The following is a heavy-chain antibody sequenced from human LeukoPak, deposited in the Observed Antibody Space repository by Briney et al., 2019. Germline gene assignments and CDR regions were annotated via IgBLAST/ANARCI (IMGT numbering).Heavy chain of an antibody. Sequence: GGSLRLSCAASGFTFSSQWMSWVRQAPGKGLEWVAIIKPDGSEKAYVDSVKGRFTISRDNAKNSLYLQMNSLRAEDTAVYYCARYGAYDFAYWGQGTLVTVSS. J-gene: IGHJ4*02. V-gene: IGHV3-7*01. CDR3: ARYGAYDFAY. CDR2: IKPDGSEK. D-gene: IGHD3-3*01. CDR1: GFTFSSQW.